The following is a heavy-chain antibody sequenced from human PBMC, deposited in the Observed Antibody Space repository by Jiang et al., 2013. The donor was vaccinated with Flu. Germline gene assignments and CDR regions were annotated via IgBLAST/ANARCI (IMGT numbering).Heavy chain of an antibody. V-gene: IGHV1-2*04. J-gene: IGHJ5*02. Sequence: SGAEVKKPGASVKVSCKASGYTFTGYYMHWVRQAPGQGLEWMGWINPNSGGTNYAQKFQGWVTMTRDTSISTAYMELSRLRSDDTAVYYCARGVTMVRGVGGWFDPWGQGTLVTVSS. CDR2: INPNSGGT. CDR1: GYTFTGYY. D-gene: IGHD3-10*01. CDR3: ARGVTMVRGVGGWFDP.